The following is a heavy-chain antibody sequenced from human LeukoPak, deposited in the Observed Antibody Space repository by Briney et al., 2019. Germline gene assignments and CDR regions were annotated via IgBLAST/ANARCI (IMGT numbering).Heavy chain of an antibody. D-gene: IGHD4-17*01. CDR2: IYNSGTT. Sequence: SETLSLTCTVSGGSISSNYWSWIRQPPGKGLEWIGYIYNSGTTNYNPSLKGRITLSIATSKNQLSLKLRSVTAADTAVYYCAKWSDYANAFDIWGQGTVVIVSS. CDR1: GGSISSNY. J-gene: IGHJ3*02. V-gene: IGHV4-59*03. CDR3: AKWSDYANAFDI.